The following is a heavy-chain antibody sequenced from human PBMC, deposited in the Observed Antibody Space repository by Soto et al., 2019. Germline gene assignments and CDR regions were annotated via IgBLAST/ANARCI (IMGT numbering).Heavy chain of an antibody. Sequence: QVQLVQSGGEVKKPGASVKVSCKASGYTFTSHGISWVRQAPGQGLEWMGWISTYNGKTDYAEKFQGRATMNADTRTNTVYMEMRSLRSDDTAVYYCARLLTEGVTYREDAFDIWGQGTKVIVSS. CDR2: ISTYNGKT. V-gene: IGHV1-18*01. CDR1: GYTFTSHG. J-gene: IGHJ3*02. CDR3: ARLLTEGVTYREDAFDI. D-gene: IGHD3-9*01.